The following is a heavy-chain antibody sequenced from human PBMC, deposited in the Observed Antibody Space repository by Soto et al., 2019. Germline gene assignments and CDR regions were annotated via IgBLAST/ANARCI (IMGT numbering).Heavy chain of an antibody. V-gene: IGHV3-48*03. D-gene: IGHD4-17*01. CDR1: GFTFSSYE. CDR3: ARRKGDYVNY. CDR2: ISSSGSTI. J-gene: IGHJ4*02. Sequence: EVQLVESGGGLVQPGASLRLSCAASGFTFSSYEMNWVRQAPGKGLEWVSYISSSGSTIYYADSVKGRFTISRDNAKNSLYLQMNSLRAEDTAVYYCARRKGDYVNYWGQGTLVTVSS.